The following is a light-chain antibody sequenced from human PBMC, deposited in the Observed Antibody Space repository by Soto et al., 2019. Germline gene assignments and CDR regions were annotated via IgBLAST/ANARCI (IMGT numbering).Light chain of an antibody. CDR1: SSDIGGYNY. CDR3: TSWTTSTTMI. V-gene: IGLV2-14*01. CDR2: DVN. J-gene: IGLJ2*01. Sequence: QSVLTQPASVSGSPGQSITIPCTGTSSDIGGYNYVSWYQQHPGKAPKLMLYDVNIRPSGVSNRFSGSKSGNTASLTISGLQAEDEADYYCTSWTTSTTMIFGGGTKVTVL.